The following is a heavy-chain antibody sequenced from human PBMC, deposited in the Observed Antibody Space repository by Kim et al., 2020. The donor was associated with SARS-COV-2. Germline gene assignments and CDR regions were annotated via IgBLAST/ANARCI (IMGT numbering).Heavy chain of an antibody. CDR2: ISYDGSNK. J-gene: IGHJ6*01. Sequence: GGSLRLSCAASGFTFSSYAMHWVRQAPGKGLEWVAVISYDGSNKYYADSVKGRFTISRDNSKNTLYLQMNSLRAEDTAVYYCARVMSSWYRGGYYYCGL. CDR1: GFTFSSYA. V-gene: IGHV3-30*04. CDR3: ARVMSSWYRGGYYYCGL. D-gene: IGHD6-19*01.